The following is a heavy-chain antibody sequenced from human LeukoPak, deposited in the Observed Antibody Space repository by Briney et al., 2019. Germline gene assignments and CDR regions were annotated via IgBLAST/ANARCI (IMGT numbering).Heavy chain of an antibody. V-gene: IGHV3-30*02. CDR1: GFMFRSYG. Sequence: PGGSLRLSCAAAGFMFRSYGMHWVRQAPGKGLEWVVFIRYDGSNKYYADSVKGRFTISRDNSKNTLYLQMNSLRTEDTAVYYCATEQTTKTDYWGQGTLVTVSS. CDR3: ATEQTTKTDY. J-gene: IGHJ4*02. CDR2: IRYDGSNK. D-gene: IGHD1/OR15-1a*01.